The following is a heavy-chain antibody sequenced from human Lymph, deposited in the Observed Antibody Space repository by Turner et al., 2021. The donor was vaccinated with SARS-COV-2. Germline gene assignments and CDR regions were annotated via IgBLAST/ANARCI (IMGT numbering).Heavy chain of an antibody. CDR3: AKCGGWGYQLGVYFDY. CDR2: ISGSGGST. D-gene: IGHD2-2*01. J-gene: IGHJ4*02. CDR1: GFTFSSYA. Sequence: EVQLLESGGGLVQPGGSLRLSCAASGFTFSSYAMSWVRQAPGKGLEWVSAISGSGGSTYYADSVKGRFTISRDNSKNTLYLQMNSLRADDTAVYYCAKCGGWGYQLGVYFDYWGQGTLVTV. V-gene: IGHV3-23*01.